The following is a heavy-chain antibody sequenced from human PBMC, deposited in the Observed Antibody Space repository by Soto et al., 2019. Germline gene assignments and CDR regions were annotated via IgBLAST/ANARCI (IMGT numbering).Heavy chain of an antibody. CDR3: ARGARYGSSTSCPKSWFDP. CDR1: GYTFTSYD. V-gene: IGHV1-8*01. D-gene: IGHD2-2*01. CDR2: MNPNSGNT. J-gene: IGHJ5*02. Sequence: QVQLVQSGAEVKKPGASVKVSCKASGYTFTSYDINWVRQATGQGLEWMGWMNPNSGNTGYAQTFQGRVTMTRNTSISTAYMELSSLRSEDTAVYYCARGARYGSSTSCPKSWFDPWGQGTLVTVSS.